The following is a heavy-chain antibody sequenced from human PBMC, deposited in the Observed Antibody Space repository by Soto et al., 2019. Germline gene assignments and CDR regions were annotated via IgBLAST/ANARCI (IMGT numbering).Heavy chain of an antibody. J-gene: IGHJ6*03. CDR3: ARESGGATATLDYYYFYMDV. CDR2: INPNSGVT. V-gene: IGHV1-2*04. CDR1: GDSFNDYY. D-gene: IGHD5-12*01. Sequence: ASVKVSCKSSGDSFNDYYLHWVRQAPGQGLEWMGWINPNSGVTKYAQKFQGWVTMTRDTSIRTVYMELSRLRSDDTAVYYCARESGGATATLDYYYFYMDVWGRGTTVTVSS.